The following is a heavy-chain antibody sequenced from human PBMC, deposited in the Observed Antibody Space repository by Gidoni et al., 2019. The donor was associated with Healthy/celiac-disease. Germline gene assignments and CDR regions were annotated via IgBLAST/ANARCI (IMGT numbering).Heavy chain of an antibody. CDR2: IYYSGST. Sequence: QVQLQESGPGLVKPSETLSLTCTVSGGPISSYSWSWIRQPPGKGLEWIGYIYYSGSTNYNPALKSRVTISVDTSKNQFSLKLSSVTAADTAVYYCARGVESYYYYGMDVWGQGTTVTVSS. J-gene: IGHJ6*02. V-gene: IGHV4-59*01. CDR3: ARGVESYYYYGMDV. CDR1: GGPISSYS.